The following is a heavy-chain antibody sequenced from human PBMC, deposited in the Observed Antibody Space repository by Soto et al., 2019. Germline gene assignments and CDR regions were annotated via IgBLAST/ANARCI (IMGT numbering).Heavy chain of an antibody. V-gene: IGHV3-23*01. CDR3: AKDPRGSGYFDY. CDR2: ISGNGGST. CDR1: GFTFNSYT. Sequence: EVQLLESGGGLVQPGGSLRLSCVASGFTFNSYTLSWVGQAPGKGLQWVSAISGNGGSTYYADSVKGRFTISRDNSKNTLYLQMNSLRAADTAVYYCAKDPRGSGYFDYWGQGTLVTVSS. J-gene: IGHJ4*02. D-gene: IGHD3-3*01.